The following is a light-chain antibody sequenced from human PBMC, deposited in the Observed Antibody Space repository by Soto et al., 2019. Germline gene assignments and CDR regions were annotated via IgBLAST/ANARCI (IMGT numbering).Light chain of an antibody. Sequence: TVSLYPGKRATLYCLASQSVSNNYLAWYQQKPGQSPRLLIYGAASRSTGIPDRFRVSGSGTDFTFTCSILEPEDFSVYYCLPYGSLGTFSQGTKV. J-gene: IGKJ1*01. CDR3: LPYGSLGT. CDR2: GAA. CDR1: QSVSNNY. V-gene: IGKV3-20*01.